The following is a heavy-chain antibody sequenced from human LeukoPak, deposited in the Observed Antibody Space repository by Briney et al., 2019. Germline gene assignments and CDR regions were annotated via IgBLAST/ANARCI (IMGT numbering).Heavy chain of an antibody. D-gene: IGHD2-21*02. J-gene: IGHJ4*02. Sequence: PGGSLRLSCVASGFTFSNYWMHWVRQAPGKGLVWVSRTNSDGRTTTYADSVKGRFTIFRDNAKNTLYLQMNSLSAEDTSVYYCVRVSGDWEYFDQWGQGALVTVSS. CDR2: TNSDGRTT. V-gene: IGHV3-74*01. CDR3: VRVSGDWEYFDQ. CDR1: GFTFSNYW.